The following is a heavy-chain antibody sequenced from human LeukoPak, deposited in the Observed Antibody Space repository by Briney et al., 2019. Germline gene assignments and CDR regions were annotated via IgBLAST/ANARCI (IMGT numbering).Heavy chain of an antibody. Sequence: RSSETLSLTCTVSGGSISSYYWSWIRQPPGKGLEWIGYIYYSGSTNYNPSLKSRVTISVDTSKNQFSLKLSSVTAADTAVYYCARLDYYDSSGYYFFDYWGQGTLVTVSS. CDR1: GGSISSYY. CDR2: IYYSGST. J-gene: IGHJ4*02. V-gene: IGHV4-59*01. D-gene: IGHD3-22*01. CDR3: ARLDYYDSSGYYFFDY.